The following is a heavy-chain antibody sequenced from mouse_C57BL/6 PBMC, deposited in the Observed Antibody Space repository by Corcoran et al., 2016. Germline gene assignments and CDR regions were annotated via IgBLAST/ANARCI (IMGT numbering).Heavy chain of an antibody. CDR2: IPVKSDNFGE. Sequence: QVQLVETGGDLVRPGNSLKLSCVTSGFTFSDYRMHWLRQPPGKGLEWLAVIPVKSDNFGENYAESVKGRFAISRDDSKSIVYLEMNRLREEDTATYFCSRGNSEGFPYWGQGTLVTVSA. V-gene: IGHV13-2*01. CDR3: SRGNSEGFPY. CDR1: GFTFSDYR. J-gene: IGHJ3*01. D-gene: IGHD2-1*01.